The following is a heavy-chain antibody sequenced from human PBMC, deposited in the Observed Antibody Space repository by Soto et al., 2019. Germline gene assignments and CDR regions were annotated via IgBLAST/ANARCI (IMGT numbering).Heavy chain of an antibody. CDR3: ARVKTVTNELVY. J-gene: IGHJ4*02. V-gene: IGHV1-3*05. D-gene: IGHD4-17*01. Sequence: QVQLVQSGAEEKKPGASVKVSCKASGYTFTSYAMHWVRQATGQRREWMGWINAGNGNIKYSQKFQGRVTITRDTSASTAYVELSSLRSEDTAVYYCARVKTVTNELVYWGQGTLVTVSS. CDR1: GYTFTSYA. CDR2: INAGNGNI.